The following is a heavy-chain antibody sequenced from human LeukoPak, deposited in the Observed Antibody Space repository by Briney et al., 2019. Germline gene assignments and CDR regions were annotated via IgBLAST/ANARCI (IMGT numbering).Heavy chain of an antibody. Sequence: PSETLSLTCTVSGASISSSSYYWGWIRQPPGKGLEWIGSIYYSGSTYYNPSFKSRVTISVDTSKNQFSLKLTSLTAADTAVHYCARVEYSGSYPGYFQHWGQGTLVTVSS. CDR2: IYYSGST. J-gene: IGHJ1*01. CDR1: GASISSSSYY. V-gene: IGHV4-39*07. CDR3: ARVEYSGSYPGYFQH. D-gene: IGHD1-26*01.